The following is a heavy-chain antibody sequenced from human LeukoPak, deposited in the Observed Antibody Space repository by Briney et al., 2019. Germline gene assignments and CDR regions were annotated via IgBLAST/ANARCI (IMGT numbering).Heavy chain of an antibody. CDR1: GYTFTSYY. D-gene: IGHD2-15*01. J-gene: IGHJ1*01. V-gene: IGHV1-46*01. CDR2: INPSGGST. CDR3: ATGYCSSGSCYLFQH. Sequence: ASVKVSCKASGYTFTSYYMHWVRQAPGQGLEWMGIINPSGGSTSYAQKFQGRVTMTRDTSTSTVYMELSSLRSEDTAVYYCATGYCSSGSCYLFQHWGQGTLVTVSS.